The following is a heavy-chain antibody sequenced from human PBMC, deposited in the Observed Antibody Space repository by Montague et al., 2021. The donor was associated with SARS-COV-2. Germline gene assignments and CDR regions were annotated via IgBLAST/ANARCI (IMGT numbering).Heavy chain of an antibody. CDR1: GGSISSGGYY. V-gene: IGHV4-31*03. CDR2: IYYSGST. J-gene: IGHJ5*02. D-gene: IGHD2-2*01. CDR3: ARATRSVVVLNWFDP. Sequence: TLSLTCTVSGGSISSGGYYWSWIRQHPGKGLEWIGYIYYSGSTYYXPSLKSRVTISVDTSKNQFSLKLSSVTAADTAVYYCARATRSVVVLNWFDPWGQGTLVTVSS.